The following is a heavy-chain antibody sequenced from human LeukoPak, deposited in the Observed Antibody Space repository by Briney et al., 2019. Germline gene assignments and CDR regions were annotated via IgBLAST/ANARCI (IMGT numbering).Heavy chain of an antibody. CDR1: GGSISSYY. CDR2: IYYSGST. CDR3: ARVVPAGDWFDP. Sequence: SETLPLTCTVSGGSISSYYWSWIRQPPGKGLEWIGYIYYSGSTNYNPSLKSRVTISVDTSKNQFSLKLSSVTAADTAVYYCARVVPAGDWFDPWGQGTLVTVSS. V-gene: IGHV4-59*01. D-gene: IGHD2-2*01. J-gene: IGHJ5*02.